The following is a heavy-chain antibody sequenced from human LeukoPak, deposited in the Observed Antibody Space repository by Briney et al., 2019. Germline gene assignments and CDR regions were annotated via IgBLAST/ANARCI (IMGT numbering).Heavy chain of an antibody. CDR1: GDSFSGYY. D-gene: IGHD1-26*01. CDR2: INHRGAT. J-gene: IGHJ4*02. V-gene: IGHV4-34*01. Sequence: PSETLSLTCAVYGDSFSGYYWSWIRQPPGKGLEWIAEINHRGATHYNPSLMSRVNISADTSKNHFSLNLDSVTAADTAVYYCARSWAGMYYPFYYFDYWGQGALVTVSP. CDR3: ARSWAGMYYPFYYFDY.